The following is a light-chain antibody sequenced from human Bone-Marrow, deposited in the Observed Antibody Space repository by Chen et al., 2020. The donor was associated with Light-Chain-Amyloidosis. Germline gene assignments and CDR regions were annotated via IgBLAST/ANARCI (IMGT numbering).Light chain of an antibody. CDR2: AAS. Sequence: DIQMTQSPSSLSASVGDTVTITCRASQGINNYLAWYQQKPGKVPKLLIYAASTLRSGVPSRISGSGSGTDFTLTISSLLTEDVATYYCQKYNSAPFTFGGGSKVEIK. CDR1: QGINNY. J-gene: IGKJ4*01. V-gene: IGKV1-27*01. CDR3: QKYNSAPFT.